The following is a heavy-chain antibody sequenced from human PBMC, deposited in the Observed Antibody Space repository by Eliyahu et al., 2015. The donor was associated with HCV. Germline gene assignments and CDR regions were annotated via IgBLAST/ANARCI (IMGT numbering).Heavy chain of an antibody. CDR1: GFSFSNYA. V-gene: IGHV3-23*01. CDR2: ISGSDDAT. Sequence: EVQLLESGGGLVQPGGSLRLXCAGSGFSFSNYAMXWXRQAPEKGLEWVSAISGSDDATYYADSVKGRFTISRDNSKNTLYLQMNSLSVEDTAVYYCAKGRVSDYWGQGTLVTVSS. CDR3: AKGRVSDY. D-gene: IGHD3-3*01. J-gene: IGHJ4*02.